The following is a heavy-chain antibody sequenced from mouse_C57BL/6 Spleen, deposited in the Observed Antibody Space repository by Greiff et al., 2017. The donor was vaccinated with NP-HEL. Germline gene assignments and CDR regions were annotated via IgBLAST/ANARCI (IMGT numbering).Heavy chain of an antibody. D-gene: IGHD1-1*01. CDR1: GFTFSDYG. Sequence: EVQRVESGGGLVKPGGSLKLSCAASGFTFSDYGMHWVRQAPEKGLEWVAYISSGSSTIYYADTVKGRFTISRDNAKNTLFLQMTSLRSEDTAMYYCARDYYGYYWYFDVWGTGTTVTVSS. V-gene: IGHV5-17*01. CDR3: ARDYYGYYWYFDV. CDR2: ISSGSSTI. J-gene: IGHJ1*03.